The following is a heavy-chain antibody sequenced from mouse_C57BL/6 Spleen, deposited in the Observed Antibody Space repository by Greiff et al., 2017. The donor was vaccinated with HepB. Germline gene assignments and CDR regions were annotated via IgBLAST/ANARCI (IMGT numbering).Heavy chain of an antibody. CDR3: ARFGGLRRGAY. V-gene: IGHV1-52*01. D-gene: IGHD2-4*01. CDR2: IDPSDSET. CDR1: GYTFTSYW. J-gene: IGHJ3*01. Sequence: QVQLQQPGAELVRPGSSVKLSCKASGYTFTSYWMHWVKQRPIQGLEWIGNIDPSDSETHYNQKFKDKATLTVDKSSSTAYMQLSSLTSEDSAVYYCARFGGLRRGAYWGQGTLVTVSA.